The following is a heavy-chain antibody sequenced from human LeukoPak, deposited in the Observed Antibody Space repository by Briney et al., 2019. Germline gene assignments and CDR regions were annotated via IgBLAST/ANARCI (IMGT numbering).Heavy chain of an antibody. Sequence: GGSLRLSCTASGFTFGDYAMSWVRQAPGKGLEWVGFIRSKAYGGTTEYAASVKGRFTISRDDSKSIAYLQMNSLKTEDTAVYYCTRELRYDILTGYFPYYFDYWGQGTLVTVSS. CDR3: TRELRYDILTGYFPYYFDY. V-gene: IGHV3-49*04. CDR1: GFTFGDYA. J-gene: IGHJ4*02. D-gene: IGHD3-9*01. CDR2: IRSKAYGGTT.